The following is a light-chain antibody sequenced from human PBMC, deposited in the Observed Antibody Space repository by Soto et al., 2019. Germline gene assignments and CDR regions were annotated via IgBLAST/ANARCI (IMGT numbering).Light chain of an antibody. CDR2: GAS. Sequence: EIVLTQSPGTLSLSPGERATFSCRASQSVSSRFFAWYQQKPGQAPRLLIYGASSRATGIPDRFSGSGSGTDFTLTIIRRESEDFAVNYYPYNTGTPPLPIGPGRKVDI. J-gene: IGKJ3*01. V-gene: IGKV3-20*01. CDR3: PYNTGTPPLP. CDR1: QSVSSRF.